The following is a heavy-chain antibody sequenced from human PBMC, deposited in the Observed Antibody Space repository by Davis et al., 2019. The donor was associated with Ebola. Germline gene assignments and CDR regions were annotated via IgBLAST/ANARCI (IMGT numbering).Heavy chain of an antibody. CDR3: ARGYGAA. CDR2: IRPGGNT. D-gene: IGHD5-18*01. V-gene: IGHV4-4*02. J-gene: IGHJ4*02. CDR1: GASINSNNW. Sequence: PSETLSLTCAVTGASINSNNWWPWFRQSPEKGLEWLGQIRPGGNTNYNPSLQSRVTMSLDTSNNAFSLDVASVTAADTAVYYCARGYGAAWGQGTLVIASS.